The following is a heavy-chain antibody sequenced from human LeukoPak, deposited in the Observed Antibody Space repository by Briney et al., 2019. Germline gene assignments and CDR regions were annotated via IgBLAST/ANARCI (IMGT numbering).Heavy chain of an antibody. CDR3: ARHRRMTPFCI. J-gene: IGHJ3*02. Sequence: PSETLSLPCTVSGGSLSSSSYYWGWIRPPPGKGLEWIGSIYSSGSAYYNPSLTSRATIPIDTSTNQFSLTLSSVTPAHTAVYYCARHRRMTPFCIWGQGTMVTVSS. CDR1: GGSLSSSSYY. D-gene: IGHD2-15*01. CDR2: IYSSGSA. V-gene: IGHV4-39*01.